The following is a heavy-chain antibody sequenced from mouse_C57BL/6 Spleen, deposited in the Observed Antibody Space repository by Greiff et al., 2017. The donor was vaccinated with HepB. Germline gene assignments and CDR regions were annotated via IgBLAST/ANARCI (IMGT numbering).Heavy chain of an antibody. J-gene: IGHJ4*01. Sequence: VQLQQSDAELVKPGASVKISCKVSGYTFTDHTIHWMKQRPEQGLEWIGYIYPRDGSTKYNEKFKGKATLTADKSSSTAYMQLNSLTSEDSAVYLCARAQANDYYAMDYWGQGTSVTVSS. CDR2: IYPRDGST. V-gene: IGHV1-78*01. CDR1: GYTFTDHT. CDR3: ARAQANDYYAMDY. D-gene: IGHD3-2*02.